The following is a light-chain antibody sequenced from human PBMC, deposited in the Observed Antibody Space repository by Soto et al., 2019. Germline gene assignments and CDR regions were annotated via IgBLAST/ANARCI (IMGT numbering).Light chain of an antibody. J-gene: IGKJ1*01. CDR2: GAS. V-gene: IGKV3-15*01. CDR1: QSVSSS. Sequence: EIVMTQSPATLSVSPGEGVTLSCRASQSVSSSLAWYQQKPGQSPRLLIYGASTRATGIPARFSGSGSGTEFTLTISSLQSEDFAIYYCQHYANWPRTFGLGTKVAIK. CDR3: QHYANWPRT.